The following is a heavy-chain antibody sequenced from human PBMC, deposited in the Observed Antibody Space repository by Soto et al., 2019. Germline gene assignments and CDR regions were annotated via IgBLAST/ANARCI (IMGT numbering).Heavy chain of an antibody. V-gene: IGHV3-23*01. CDR3: AKAGYCVSTSCYFPFDY. CDR2: ISGSGGST. J-gene: IGHJ4*02. Sequence: PGGSLRLSCAASGFTFSSYEMNWARQAPGKGLEWVSSISGSGGSTYYADSVKGRFTISRDNSKNTLYLQMNSLRAEDAAVYSCAKAGYCVSTSCYFPFDYWGQGTLVTVSS. D-gene: IGHD2-2*01. CDR1: GFTFSSYE.